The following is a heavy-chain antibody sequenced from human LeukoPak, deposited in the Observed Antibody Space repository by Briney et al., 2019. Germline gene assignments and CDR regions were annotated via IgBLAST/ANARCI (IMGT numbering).Heavy chain of an antibody. CDR1: GFTFSSYG. Sequence: GGSLRLSCAASGFTFSSYGMHWVRQAPGKGLEWVAFIRYDGGYKYYADSVKGRFTISRDNSKNTLYLQMNSLKTEDTALYYCAKDRRRGYYGSGTAVDYWGQGSLVTVSS. V-gene: IGHV3-30*02. CDR3: AKDRRRGYYGSGTAVDY. J-gene: IGHJ4*02. D-gene: IGHD3-10*01. CDR2: IRYDGGYK.